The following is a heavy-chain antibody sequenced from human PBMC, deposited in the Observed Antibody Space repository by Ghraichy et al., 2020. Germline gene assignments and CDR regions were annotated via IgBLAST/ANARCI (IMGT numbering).Heavy chain of an antibody. Sequence: GGSLRLSCAASRFTFSSYVMSWVRQAPGKGLEWVSAISTSGGSTYYADSVKGRFTISRDNSKNTLYLQMNSLRAEDTAVYYCGKGGGGSYSGYYFDDWGQGTLVTVSS. V-gene: IGHV3-23*01. CDR3: GKGGGGSYSGYYFDD. CDR2: ISTSGGST. J-gene: IGHJ4*02. CDR1: RFTFSSYV. D-gene: IGHD1-26*01.